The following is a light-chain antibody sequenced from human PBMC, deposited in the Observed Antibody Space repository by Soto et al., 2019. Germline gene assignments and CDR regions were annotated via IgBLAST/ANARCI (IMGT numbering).Light chain of an antibody. Sequence: DIQMSRSASSLSATVGGRVTIASRASQGIRNDVSWYKQKPGEAPKRLGYVASSLDGGVPARCSRSGAGTEFTLTISSLQPEDFATYSCLQQKKYPRTFGQGTNVDIK. CDR2: VAS. J-gene: IGKJ2*01. CDR3: LQQKKYPRT. CDR1: QGIRND. V-gene: IGKV1-17*01.